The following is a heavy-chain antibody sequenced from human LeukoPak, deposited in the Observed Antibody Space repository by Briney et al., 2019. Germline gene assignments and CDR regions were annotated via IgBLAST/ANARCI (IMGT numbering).Heavy chain of an antibody. D-gene: IGHD3-10*01. CDR1: GFTFSSYE. V-gene: IGHV4-39*07. J-gene: IGHJ4*02. CDR3: ARDSYYYGPEGYFDY. Sequence: GSLRLSCAASGFTFSSYEMHWVRQAPGKGLEWVGSIYYSGRTYYNPSLMSRVTMLVDTSKNQFSLKLISVTAADTAIYYCARDSYYYGPEGYFDYWGQGNLVTVSS. CDR2: IYYSGRT.